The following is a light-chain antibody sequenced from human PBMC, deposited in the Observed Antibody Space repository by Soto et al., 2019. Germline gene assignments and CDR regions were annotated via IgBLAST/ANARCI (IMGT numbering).Light chain of an antibody. Sequence: QSALTQPASVSGSPGQSITISCTGTSSDVGGYNYVSWYQQYPGKAPKLMIYDVSNRPSGVSNRCSGSKSGNTASLTISGLQAEDEADDNCIEYTSSSTLVIVGGGIKLTV. CDR3: IEYTSSSTLVI. CDR1: SSDVGGYNY. CDR2: DVS. V-gene: IGLV2-14*01. J-gene: IGLJ2*01.